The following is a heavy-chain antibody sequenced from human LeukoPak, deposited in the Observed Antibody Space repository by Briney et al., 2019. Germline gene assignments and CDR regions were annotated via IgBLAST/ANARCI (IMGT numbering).Heavy chain of an antibody. CDR2: IYYSGTT. CDR1: GGSLSNYY. J-gene: IGHJ4*02. D-gene: IGHD2-2*01. Sequence: SETLSLTCSVSGGSLSNYYWSWIRQPPGKGLEWIGYIYYSGTTNYNPSLKSRVTISVDTSKNQFSLNLSSVTAADTAVYYCARMASAAVPAPTGIDCWGQGTLVTVSS. CDR3: ARMASAAVPAPTGIDC. V-gene: IGHV4-59*01.